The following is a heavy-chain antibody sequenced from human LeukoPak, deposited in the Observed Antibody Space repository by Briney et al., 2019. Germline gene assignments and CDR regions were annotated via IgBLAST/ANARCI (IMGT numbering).Heavy chain of an antibody. CDR2: ISSSGTPK. CDR3: AKDQGPSYYYGSGSYLDY. V-gene: IGHV3-11*04. J-gene: IGHJ4*02. D-gene: IGHD3-10*01. Sequence: PGGSLRLSCGASGFIFSDYYMSWIRQAPGKGLEWISYISSSGTPKYYADSVKGRFTISRDNAKKSLFLQMNSLRAEDTAVYYCAKDQGPSYYYGSGSYLDYWGQGTLVTVSS. CDR1: GFIFSDYY.